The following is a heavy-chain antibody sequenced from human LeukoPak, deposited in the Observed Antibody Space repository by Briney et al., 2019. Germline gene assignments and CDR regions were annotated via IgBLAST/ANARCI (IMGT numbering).Heavy chain of an antibody. Sequence: GGSLRLSCAASRFTFSNYGMHWVRQAPGKGLEWVAIIPYDGSNKYYADSVKGRFTISRDNSKNTLYLQMNSLRVEDSAVYYCAKTGNYNWNGFDYWGQGTLVTVSS. V-gene: IGHV3-30*18. CDR3: AKTGNYNWNGFDY. CDR1: RFTFSNYG. J-gene: IGHJ4*02. CDR2: IPYDGSNK. D-gene: IGHD1-20*01.